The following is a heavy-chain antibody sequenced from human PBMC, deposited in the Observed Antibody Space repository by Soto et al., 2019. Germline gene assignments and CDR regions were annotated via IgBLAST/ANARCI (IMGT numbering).Heavy chain of an antibody. Sequence: SETLSLTCTVSGDSINSYYWSWIRQPAGKGLEWIGRIYTSGSTNYNPSLKSRVTMSVDTSKNQFSLKLNSVTAADTAVCYCARELMTYYDFWSGSNPAGMDVWGQGTTVTVSS. D-gene: IGHD3-3*01. J-gene: IGHJ6*02. V-gene: IGHV4-4*07. CDR1: GDSINSYY. CDR2: IYTSGST. CDR3: ARELMTYYDFWSGSNPAGMDV.